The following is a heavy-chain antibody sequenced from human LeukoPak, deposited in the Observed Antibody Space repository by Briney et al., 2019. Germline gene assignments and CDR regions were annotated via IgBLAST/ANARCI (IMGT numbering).Heavy chain of an antibody. CDR2: INPSGGGT. CDR3: ARAYGSGSYTLLFFDY. CDR1: GSTFTSYY. J-gene: IGHJ4*02. Sequence: ASVKVSCKASGSTFTSYYMHWVRQAPGQGLGWMGIINPSGGGTSYAQKFQGRVTMTRDTSTSTVYMELSSLRSEDTAVYYCARAYGSGSYTLLFFDYWGQGTLVTVSS. D-gene: IGHD3-10*01. V-gene: IGHV1-46*01.